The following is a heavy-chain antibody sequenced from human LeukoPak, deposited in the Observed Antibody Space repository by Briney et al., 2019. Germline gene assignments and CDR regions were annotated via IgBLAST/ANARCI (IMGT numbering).Heavy chain of an antibody. V-gene: IGHV4-59*01. CDR1: GGSISSYY. D-gene: IGHD3-22*01. J-gene: IGHJ4*02. Sequence: SETLSFTCTVSGGSISSYYWSWIRQPPGKGLEWIGYIYYSGSTNYNPSLKSRVTISVDTSKNQFSLKLSSVTAADTAVYYCARDTYYYDSSGYWADYWGQGTLVTVSS. CDR3: ARDTYYYDSSGYWADY. CDR2: IYYSGST.